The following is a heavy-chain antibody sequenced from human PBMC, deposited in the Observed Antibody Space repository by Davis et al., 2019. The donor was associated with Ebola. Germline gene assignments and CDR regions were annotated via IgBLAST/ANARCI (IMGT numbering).Heavy chain of an antibody. CDR1: GFTFSSYN. D-gene: IGHD6-13*01. Sequence: GESLKISCVASGFTFSSYNMSWVRQAPGKGLEWVSAISGSDGSTYYADSVKGRFTISRDNAKNSLYLQMNSLRDEDTAVYFCARGRSAAGTSHYFDYWGQGTLVTVSS. V-gene: IGHV3-23*01. CDR2: ISGSDGST. J-gene: IGHJ4*02. CDR3: ARGRSAAGTSHYFDY.